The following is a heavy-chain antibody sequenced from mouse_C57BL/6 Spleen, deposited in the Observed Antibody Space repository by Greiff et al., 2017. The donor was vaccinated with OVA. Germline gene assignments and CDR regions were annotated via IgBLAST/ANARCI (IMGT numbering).Heavy chain of an antibody. D-gene: IGHD1-1*01. J-gene: IGHJ3*01. Sequence: EVKVEESGEGLVKPGGSLKLSCAASGFTFSSYAMSWVRQTPEKRLEWVAYISSGGDYIYYADTVKGRFTISRDNARNTLYLQMSSLKSEDTAMYYCTRVGGNYYGSSYWFAYWGQGTLVTVSA. CDR3: TRVGGNYYGSSYWFAY. CDR1: GFTFSSYA. V-gene: IGHV5-9-1*02. CDR2: ISSGGDYI.